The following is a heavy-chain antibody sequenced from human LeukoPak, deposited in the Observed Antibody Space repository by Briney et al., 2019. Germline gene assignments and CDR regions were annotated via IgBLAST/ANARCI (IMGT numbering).Heavy chain of an antibody. J-gene: IGHJ4*02. V-gene: IGHV4-59*01. Sequence: SETLSLTCTVSDDSISDYYRGWIRQPPGKGLEWIGYFHNSGTSTYNPSLKGRVTISACTSKNQFSLKINSLTTADTAEYCTRGAGWLIDYGGQGILVTVSS. CDR2: FHNSGTS. CDR1: DDSISDYY. CDR3: TRGAGWLIDY. D-gene: IGHD3-16*01.